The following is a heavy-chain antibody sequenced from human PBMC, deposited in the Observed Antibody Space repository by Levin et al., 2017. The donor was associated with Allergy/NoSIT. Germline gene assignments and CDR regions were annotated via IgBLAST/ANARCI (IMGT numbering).Heavy chain of an antibody. V-gene: IGHV4-61*02. J-gene: IGHJ3*01. CDR1: GGSISSGSYY. CDR3: ARDRRTDTAMVTFDV. CDR2: IYTSGST. D-gene: IGHD5-18*01. Sequence: SETLSLTCTVSGGSISSGSYYWSWIRQPAGKGLEWIGRIYTSGSTNYNPSLKTRVTISVDTSKNQFSLKLSSVTAADTAVYYCARDRRTDTAMVTFDVWGQGTMVTVSS.